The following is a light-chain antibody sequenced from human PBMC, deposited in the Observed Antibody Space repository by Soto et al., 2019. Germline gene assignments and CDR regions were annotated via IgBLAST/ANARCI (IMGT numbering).Light chain of an antibody. CDR2: AAS. CDR1: QSISSY. CDR3: QQYNNWSPMT. J-gene: IGKJ5*01. Sequence: DIQITHPQSSVHSSIVDRFTTTGRQSQSISSYLNWYQQKPGKAPKLLIYAASSLQSWGPSRFSGSGFGTEFTLPIISLQSEDVAVYYCQQYNNWSPMTFGQGTRLEIK. V-gene: IGKV1-39*01.